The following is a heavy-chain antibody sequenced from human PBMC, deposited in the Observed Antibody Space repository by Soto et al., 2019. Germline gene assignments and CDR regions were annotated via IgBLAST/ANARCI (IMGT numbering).Heavy chain of an antibody. V-gene: IGHV1-46*01. CDR2: INPSGGST. Sequence: ASVKVSCKASEYTFTSYYMHWVRQAPGQGLEWMGIINPSGGSTSYAQKFQGRVTMTRDTSTSTVYMELSSLRSEDTAVYYCARAARPNYYYYGMDVWGQGTTVTVSS. CDR1: EYTFTSYY. D-gene: IGHD6-6*01. J-gene: IGHJ6*02. CDR3: ARAARPNYYYYGMDV.